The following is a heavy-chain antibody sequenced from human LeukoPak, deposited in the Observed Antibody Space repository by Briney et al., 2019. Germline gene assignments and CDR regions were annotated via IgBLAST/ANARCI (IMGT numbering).Heavy chain of an antibody. V-gene: IGHV1-18*01. CDR2: ISAYNGNT. J-gene: IGHJ4*02. Sequence: ASVKVSCKASGYTFTSYGISWVRQAPGQGLEWMGWISAYNGNTNYAQKFQGRVTITRNTSISTAYMELSSLRSEDTAVYYCARGFNYDFWSGYYSPSQSFDYWGQGTLVTVSS. CDR1: GYTFTSYG. CDR3: ARGFNYDFWSGYYSPSQSFDY. D-gene: IGHD3-3*01.